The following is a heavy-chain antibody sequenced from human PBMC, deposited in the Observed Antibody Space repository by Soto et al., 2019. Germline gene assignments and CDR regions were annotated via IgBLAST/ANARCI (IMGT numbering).Heavy chain of an antibody. J-gene: IGHJ4*02. CDR3: ARLIRDASGSYRLDY. D-gene: IGHD3-10*01. V-gene: IGHV4-59*08. CDR1: GGSISPYY. Sequence: QVQLQESGPGRVKPSETLSLTCTASGGSISPYYWSWIRQPPGEGMEWLGYIYYSGYTNYNPSLKSRLTISVDTSKTPFSLRLSSVTAADTAVYFCARLIRDASGSYRLDYWGRGTLVTVSS. CDR2: IYYSGYT.